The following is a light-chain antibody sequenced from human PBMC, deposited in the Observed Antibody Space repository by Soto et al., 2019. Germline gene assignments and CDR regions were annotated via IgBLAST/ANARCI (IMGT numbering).Light chain of an antibody. V-gene: IGKV3-20*01. CDR2: GAS. CDR1: QSVSSNF. Sequence: ENVLTQSPGTLSLTPRERATLSCRASQSVSSNFLAWYQQKPGQAPRLLIYGASNRATGIPDRFSGSGSGTDFTLTISRLEPEDFAVYYCQQYDSSPRTFGQGTKVDIK. CDR3: QQYDSSPRT. J-gene: IGKJ1*01.